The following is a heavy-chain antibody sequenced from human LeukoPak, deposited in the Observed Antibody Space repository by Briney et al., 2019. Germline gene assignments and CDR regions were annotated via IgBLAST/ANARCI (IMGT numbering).Heavy chain of an antibody. D-gene: IGHD3-22*01. J-gene: IGHJ4*02. CDR1: SSHVKKNW. V-gene: IGHV3-53*01. Sequence: GGSLILSCAPASSHVKKNWMESVRQAPGEGLEWVSFINIGDNTYYAPSVKGRFTISRDNSKTTLFLQMNSLRAEDTAVYYCAKASVYKYDSSGSAYYLDHWGQGSQVTVSS. CDR3: AKASVYKYDSSGSAYYLDH. CDR2: INIGDNT.